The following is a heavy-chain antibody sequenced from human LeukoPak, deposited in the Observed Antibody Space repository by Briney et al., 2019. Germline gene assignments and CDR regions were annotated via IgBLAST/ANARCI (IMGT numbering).Heavy chain of an antibody. CDR3: ARDSGSYYFDY. Sequence: GGSLRLSCAASGLTFSNYAMSWVRQAPGKGLEWVSAISGSGGSTYYADSVKGRFTMSRDNSKNTLYLQLNSLRAEDTAVYYCARDSGSYYFDYWGQGTLVTVSS. V-gene: IGHV3-23*01. CDR2: ISGSGGST. CDR1: GLTFSNYA. D-gene: IGHD1-26*01. J-gene: IGHJ4*02.